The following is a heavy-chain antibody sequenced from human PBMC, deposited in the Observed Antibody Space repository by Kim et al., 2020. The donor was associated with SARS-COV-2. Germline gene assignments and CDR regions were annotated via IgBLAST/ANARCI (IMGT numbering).Heavy chain of an antibody. V-gene: IGHV4-31*03. J-gene: IGHJ4*02. CDR2: IYYSGST. D-gene: IGHD3-10*01. CDR3: ARGDYGSGSYSDY. CDR1: GGSISSGGYY. Sequence: SETLSLTCTVSGGSISSGGYYWSWIRQHPGKGLEWIGYIYYSGSTYYNPSLKSRVTISVDTSKNQFSLKLSSVTAADTAVYYCARGDYGSGSYSDYWGQGTLVTVSS.